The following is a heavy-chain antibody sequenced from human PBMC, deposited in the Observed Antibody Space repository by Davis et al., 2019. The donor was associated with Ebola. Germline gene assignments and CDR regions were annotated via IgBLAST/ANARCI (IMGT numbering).Heavy chain of an antibody. Sequence: PGGSLRLSCAASGFTFSSYAMSWVRQAPGKGLEWVSAISGSGGSTYYADSVKGRFTISRDNSKNTLYLQMNSLRAEDTAVYYCAKVVSSITIFGHHFDYWGQGTLVTVSS. CDR2: ISGSGGST. V-gene: IGHV3-23*01. CDR1: GFTFSSYA. CDR3: AKVVSSITIFGHHFDY. D-gene: IGHD3-3*01. J-gene: IGHJ4*02.